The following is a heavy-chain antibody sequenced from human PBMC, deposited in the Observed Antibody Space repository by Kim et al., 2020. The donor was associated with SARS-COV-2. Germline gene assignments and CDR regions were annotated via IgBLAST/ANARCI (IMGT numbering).Heavy chain of an antibody. CDR3: ASGATMVRGVIAGSFDY. D-gene: IGHD3-10*01. Sequence: GGSLRLSCAASGFTFSSYWMTWVRQAPGKGLEWVANIKQDGSEKYYVDSVKGRFTISRDNAENSLYLQMNSLRAEDTAVYYCASGATMVRGVIAGSFDYWGQGTLVTVSS. V-gene: IGHV3-7*03. J-gene: IGHJ4*02. CDR1: GFTFSSYW. CDR2: IKQDGSEK.